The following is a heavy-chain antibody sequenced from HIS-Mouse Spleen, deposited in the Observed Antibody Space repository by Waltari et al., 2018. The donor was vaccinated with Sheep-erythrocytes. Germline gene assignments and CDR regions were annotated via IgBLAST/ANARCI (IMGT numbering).Heavy chain of an antibody. CDR3: ARGHPDYGDYDAFDI. D-gene: IGHD4-17*01. V-gene: IGHV3-53*01. J-gene: IGHJ3*02. Sequence: EVQLVESGGGLIQPGGSLRRSCAASGFTVSTNYMSWVRQAPGKGLEWVSVIYGGGSTYYADSVKGRFTISRDNSKNTLYLQMNSLRAEDTAVYYCARGHPDYGDYDAFDIWGQGTMVTVSS. CDR1: GFTVSTNY. CDR2: IYGGGST.